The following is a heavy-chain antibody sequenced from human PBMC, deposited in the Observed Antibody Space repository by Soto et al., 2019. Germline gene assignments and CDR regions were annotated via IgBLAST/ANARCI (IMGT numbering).Heavy chain of an antibody. CDR2: IIPIFGTA. V-gene: IGHV1-69*13. J-gene: IGHJ5*02. CDR3: ARDEAAAGSVFYP. D-gene: IGHD6-13*01. CDR1: GGTFSSYA. Sequence: SVKVSCKASGGTFSSYAISWVRQAPGQGLGWMGGIIPIFGTANYAQKFQGRVTITADESTSTAYMELSSLRSEDTAVYYCARDEAAAGSVFYPCGQGTLVTVSA.